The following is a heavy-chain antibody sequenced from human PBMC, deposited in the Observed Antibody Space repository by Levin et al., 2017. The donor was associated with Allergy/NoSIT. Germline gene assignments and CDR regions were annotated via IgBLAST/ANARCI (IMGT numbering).Heavy chain of an antibody. CDR2: INTHTGNP. CDR3: ARDGLRESSAYDPIDY. CDR1: GYTFTTYA. D-gene: IGHD5-12*01. V-gene: IGHV7-4-1*02. Sequence: ASVKVSCKPSGYTFTTYAMNWVRQAPGQGLEWMGWINTHTGNPTYAPGFTGRYVFSLDTSVGTAYLQISSLKAEDTAMYFCARDGLRESSAYDPIDYWGQGTLVTVSS. J-gene: IGHJ4*02.